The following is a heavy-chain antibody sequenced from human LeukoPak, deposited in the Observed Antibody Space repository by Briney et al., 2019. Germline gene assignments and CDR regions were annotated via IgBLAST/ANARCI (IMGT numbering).Heavy chain of an antibody. CDR3: AKDLNDYGDSPNAFDI. CDR2: FIPIFGTA. V-gene: IGHV1-69*13. CDR1: GGTFSSYA. D-gene: IGHD4-17*01. Sequence: SVKVSCKASGGTFSSYAISWVRQAPGLGLEWMGGFIPIFGTANYAQKFQGRVTITADESTSTAYMELSRLRSEDTDVYYCAKDLNDYGDSPNAFDIWGQGTMVTVSS. J-gene: IGHJ3*02.